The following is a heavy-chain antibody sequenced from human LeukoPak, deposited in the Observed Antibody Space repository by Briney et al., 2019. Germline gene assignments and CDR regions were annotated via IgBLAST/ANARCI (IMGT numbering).Heavy chain of an antibody. V-gene: IGHV4-59*12. CDR2: IYYSGST. Sequence: SETLSLTCTVAGGSISSYYWSWIRQPPGKGLEWIGYIYYSGSTNYNPSLKSRVTISVDTSKNQFSLKLSSVTAADTAVYYCAREVAATEMATHWGQGTLVTVSS. CDR1: GGSISSYY. J-gene: IGHJ4*02. CDR3: AREVAATEMATH. D-gene: IGHD5-24*01.